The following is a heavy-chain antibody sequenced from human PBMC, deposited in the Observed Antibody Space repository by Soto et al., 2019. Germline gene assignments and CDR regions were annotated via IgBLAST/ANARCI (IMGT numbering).Heavy chain of an antibody. V-gene: IGHV1-2*02. Sequence: ASVKVSCKXSGYTFTGYYMHWVRQAPGQGLEWMGWINPNSGGTNYAQEFQGRVTMTRDTSISTAYMELSRLRSDDTAVYYCARDSGDYATFGFDYWGQGTLVTVSS. CDR1: GYTFTGYY. CDR3: ARDSGDYATFGFDY. J-gene: IGHJ4*02. D-gene: IGHD4-17*01. CDR2: INPNSGGT.